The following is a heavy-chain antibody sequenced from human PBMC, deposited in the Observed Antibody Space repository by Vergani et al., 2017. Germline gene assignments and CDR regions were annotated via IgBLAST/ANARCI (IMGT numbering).Heavy chain of an antibody. Sequence: EVQLVESGGGLVQPGRSLRLSCAASGFTFDDYAMHWVRQAPGKGLEWVSGISWNSGSIGYADSVKGRFTISRDNAKNSLYLQMNSLRAEDTAVYYCAREGICSSTSCYPFFDYWGQGTLVTVSS. CDR3: AREGICSSTSCYPFFDY. CDR1: GFTFDDYA. V-gene: IGHV3-9*01. J-gene: IGHJ4*02. D-gene: IGHD2-2*01. CDR2: ISWNSGSI.